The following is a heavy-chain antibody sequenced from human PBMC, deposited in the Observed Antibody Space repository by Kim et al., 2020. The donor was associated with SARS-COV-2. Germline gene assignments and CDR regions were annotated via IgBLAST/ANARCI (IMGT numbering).Heavy chain of an antibody. Sequence: YAHSVKSRFAISRDNAKNSLHVQMDSLRSEDTALYYCAKGRLISVAGPLDFWGQGTLVTVSS. D-gene: IGHD6-19*01. CDR3: AKGRLISVAGPLDF. V-gene: IGHV3-9*01. J-gene: IGHJ4*02.